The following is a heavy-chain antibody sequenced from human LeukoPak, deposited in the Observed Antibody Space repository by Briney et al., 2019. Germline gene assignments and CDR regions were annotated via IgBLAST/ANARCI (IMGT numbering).Heavy chain of an antibody. Sequence: SETLSLTCTVSGYSISSGYYWGWIRQPPGKGLEWIGSIYHSGSTYYNPSLKSRVTISVDTSKNQFSLKLSSVTAADTAVYYCARGRRWLQSIYDYWGQGTLVTVSS. CDR1: GYSISSGYY. V-gene: IGHV4-38-2*02. D-gene: IGHD5-24*01. CDR3: ARGRRWLQSIYDY. J-gene: IGHJ4*02. CDR2: IYHSGST.